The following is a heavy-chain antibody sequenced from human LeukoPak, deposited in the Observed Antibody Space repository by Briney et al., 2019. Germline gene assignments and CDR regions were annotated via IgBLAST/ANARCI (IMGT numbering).Heavy chain of an antibody. CDR1: GFTFSSYS. CDR3: ARDKGSRYYDSSGYYS. D-gene: IGHD3-22*01. V-gene: IGHV3-21*01. CDR2: ISSSSSYI. Sequence: GGSLRLSCAASGFTFSSYSMNWVRQAPGKGLEWVSSISSSSSYIYYADSVKGRFTISRDNAKNSLYLQVNSLRAEDTAVYYCARDKGSRYYDSSGYYSWGQGTLVTVSS. J-gene: IGHJ4*02.